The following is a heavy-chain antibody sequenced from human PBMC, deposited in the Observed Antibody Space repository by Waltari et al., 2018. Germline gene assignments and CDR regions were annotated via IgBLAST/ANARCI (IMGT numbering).Heavy chain of an antibody. Sequence: EVQLVESGGGLIQPGGSLSISCVVSGFTVSSNYIGWVGQAPGKGLEGVSVIYSGGDTYDADAVRGRFTISRDNSKNTLYLQMNSLRVEDTALYYCATWTGGSLGAFDNWGQGTMVTVSS. CDR3: ATWTGGSLGAFDN. J-gene: IGHJ3*02. CDR1: GFTVSSNY. V-gene: IGHV3-53*01. CDR2: IYSGGDT. D-gene: IGHD7-27*01.